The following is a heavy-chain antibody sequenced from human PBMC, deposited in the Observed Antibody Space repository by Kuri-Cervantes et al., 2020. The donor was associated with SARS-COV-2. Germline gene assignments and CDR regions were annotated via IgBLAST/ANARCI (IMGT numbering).Heavy chain of an antibody. CDR2: IFSNDEK. J-gene: IGHJ4*02. V-gene: IGHV2-26*01. Sequence: SGPTLVKPTETLTLTCTVSGFSLSNARMGVSWIRQPPGKALEWLAHIFSNDEKSYSTSLRSRLTISKDTSKSQVVLTMTNMDPVDTATYYCAHVGYSYPLWYFDYWGQGTLVTVSS. D-gene: IGHD5-18*01. CDR3: AHVGYSYPLWYFDY. CDR1: GFSLSNARMG.